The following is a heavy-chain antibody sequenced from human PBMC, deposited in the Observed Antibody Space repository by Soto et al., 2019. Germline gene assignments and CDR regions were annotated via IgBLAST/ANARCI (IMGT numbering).Heavy chain of an antibody. J-gene: IGHJ4*02. CDR2: IFSNDEK. Sequence: QVTLKESGPVLVRPTETLTLTCTVSGFSLSNARMGVTWIRQPPGKTMEWLAHIFSNDEKSYSTSLKSRLTISKDTSKSQVVLTMTNMDPVDTATYYWARHGRGVGARPLDYWGQGTLFTVSS. D-gene: IGHD1-26*01. V-gene: IGHV2-26*01. CDR3: ARHGRGVGARPLDY. CDR1: GFSLSNARMG.